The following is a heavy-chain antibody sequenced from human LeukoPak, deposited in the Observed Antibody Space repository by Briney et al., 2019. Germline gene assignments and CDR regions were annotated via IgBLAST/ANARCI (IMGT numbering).Heavy chain of an antibody. CDR1: GYTFTAYY. CDR2: TNPKSGGT. Sequence: GASVKVSYRPSGYTFTAYYMHWVPQAPGQGLEWRGWTNPKSGGTNYAQKFKGRVPMTRATSISTAYMELSRLRSDDTAVYYCARGSYNWNDGGYYFDYWGQGSLATVSS. CDR3: ARGSYNWNDGGYYFDY. V-gene: IGHV1-2*02. J-gene: IGHJ4*02. D-gene: IGHD1-1*01.